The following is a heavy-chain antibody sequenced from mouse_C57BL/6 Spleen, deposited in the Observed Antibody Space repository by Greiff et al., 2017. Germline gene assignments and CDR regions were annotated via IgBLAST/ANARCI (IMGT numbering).Heavy chain of an antibody. CDR2: IYPGDGDT. CDR1: GYAFSSYW. Sequence: VKLVESGAELVKPGASVKISCKASGYAFSSYWMNWVKQRPGKGLEWIGQIYPGDGDTNYNGKFKGKATLTADKSSSTAYMQLSSLTSEDSAVYFCASYYDYDGGFAYWGQGTLVTVSA. V-gene: IGHV1-80*01. D-gene: IGHD2-4*01. CDR3: ASYYDYDGGFAY. J-gene: IGHJ3*01.